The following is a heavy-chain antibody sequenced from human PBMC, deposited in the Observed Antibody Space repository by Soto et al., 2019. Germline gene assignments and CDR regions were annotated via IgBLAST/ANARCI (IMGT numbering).Heavy chain of an antibody. CDR2: INAGNGNT. J-gene: IGHJ5*02. Sequence: ASVKVSCKASGYTFTSYAMHWVRQAPGQRLEWMGWINAGNGNTKYSQKFQGRVTITRDTSKSQFSLKLSSVTAADTAVYYCARSRYCSGGSCLNWPDPWGQGTLVTVSS. CDR3: ARSRYCSGGSCLNWPDP. D-gene: IGHD2-15*01. V-gene: IGHV1-3*01. CDR1: GYTFTSYA.